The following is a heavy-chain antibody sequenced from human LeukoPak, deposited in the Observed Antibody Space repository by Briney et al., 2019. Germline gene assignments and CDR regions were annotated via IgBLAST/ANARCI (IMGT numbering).Heavy chain of an antibody. V-gene: IGHV3-66*02. J-gene: IGHJ4*02. CDR2: IYSGGST. Sequence: GGSLRLSCAAPGFTVSSNYMSWVRQAPGKGLEWVSVIYSGGSTYYADSVKGRFTISRDNSKNTLYLQMNSLRAEDTAVYYCARAGYSSSSVSDYWGQGTLVTVSS. D-gene: IGHD6-6*01. CDR1: GFTVSSNY. CDR3: ARAGYSSSSVSDY.